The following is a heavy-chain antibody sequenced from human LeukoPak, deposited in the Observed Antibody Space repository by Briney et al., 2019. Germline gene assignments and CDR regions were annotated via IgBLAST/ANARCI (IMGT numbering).Heavy chain of an antibody. J-gene: IGHJ4*02. Sequence: GRSLRLSCAASGFTFSSYGMHWVRQAPGKGLEWVADISYDGNNKFYADSVKGRFTISRDNSKNTLYLQMSSLSPEDTAVYYCAKDLRASDFWSGNVDSWGQGTLVTVSS. V-gene: IGHV3-30*18. CDR2: ISYDGNNK. CDR3: AKDLRASDFWSGNVDS. CDR1: GFTFSSYG. D-gene: IGHD3-3*01.